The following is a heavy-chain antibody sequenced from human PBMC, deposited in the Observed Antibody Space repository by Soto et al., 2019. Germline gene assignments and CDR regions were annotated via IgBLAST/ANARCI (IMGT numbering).Heavy chain of an antibody. Sequence: SETLSLTCGVSGGTIRSPDWWTWVRQPPGKGLEWIGEIFQSGSTNYTPSLESRVTISVDKSKNQFSLTLTSVTAADTAVYFCARGRGRYSSGWSWFDPWGQGXLVTVYS. D-gene: IGHD6-19*01. CDR1: GGTIRSPDW. CDR2: IFQSGST. J-gene: IGHJ5*02. CDR3: ARGRGRYSSGWSWFDP. V-gene: IGHV4-4*02.